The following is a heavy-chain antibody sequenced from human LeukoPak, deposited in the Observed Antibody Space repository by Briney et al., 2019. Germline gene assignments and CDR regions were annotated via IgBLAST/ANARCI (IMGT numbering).Heavy chain of an antibody. CDR3: ARDPSRFASGPGFDY. CDR2: INPNSGGT. J-gene: IGHJ4*02. CDR1: GYTFSSYG. D-gene: IGHD6-19*01. V-gene: IGHV1-2*02. Sequence: ASVKVSCKASGYTFSSYGISWVRQAPGQGLEWMAWINPNSGGTNYAQKFQGRVTMTRDTSISTAYMELSRLRSDDTAVYYCARDPSRFASGPGFDYWGQGTLVTVSS.